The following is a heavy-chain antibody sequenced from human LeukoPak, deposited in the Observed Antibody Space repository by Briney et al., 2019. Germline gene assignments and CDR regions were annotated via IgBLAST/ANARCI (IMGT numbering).Heavy chain of an antibody. V-gene: IGHV1-69*13. CDR1: GYTFTSYG. CDR3: ARGGATMIVVVTEFDP. Sequence: SVKVSCKASGYTFTSYGISWVRQAPGQGLEWMGGIIPIFGTANYAQKFQGRVTITADESTSTAYMELSSLRSEDTAVYYCARGGATMIVVVTEFDPWGQGTLVTVSS. D-gene: IGHD3-22*01. J-gene: IGHJ5*02. CDR2: IIPIFGTA.